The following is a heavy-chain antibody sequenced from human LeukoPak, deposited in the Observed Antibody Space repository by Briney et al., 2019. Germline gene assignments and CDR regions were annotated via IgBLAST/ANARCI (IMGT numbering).Heavy chain of an antibody. Sequence: RGSLRLSCAASGFTFSSYEMNWVRQAPGKGLEWVSYISSSGSPIYYADSVEGRFTISRDNAKNSLYLQMNSLRAEDTAVYYCVLRGAVAAADFWGQGTLVTVSS. CDR3: VLRGAVAAADF. CDR1: GFTFSSYE. D-gene: IGHD6-19*01. J-gene: IGHJ4*02. V-gene: IGHV3-48*03. CDR2: ISSSGSPI.